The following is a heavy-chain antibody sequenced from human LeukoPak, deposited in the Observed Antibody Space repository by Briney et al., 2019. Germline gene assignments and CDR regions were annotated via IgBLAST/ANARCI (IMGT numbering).Heavy chain of an antibody. D-gene: IGHD6-19*01. CDR1: GFPFSNYW. CDR3: ATVSRSSGRGYFDY. CDR2: MNSDGSRT. V-gene: IGHV3-74*01. Sequence: GGSLRLSCAASGFPFSNYWMHWVRQAPGKGLVWVSRMNSDGSRTSYAGSVKGRFTIARDNAKNTLYLQMNSLRAEDAAVYYCATVSRSSGRGYFDYWAREPWSPSPQ. J-gene: IGHJ4*02.